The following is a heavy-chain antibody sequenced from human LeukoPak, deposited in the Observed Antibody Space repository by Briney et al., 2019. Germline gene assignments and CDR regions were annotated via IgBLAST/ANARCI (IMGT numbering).Heavy chain of an antibody. V-gene: IGHV4-34*01. CDR2: INHSGST. D-gene: IGHD3-22*01. CDR3: ASVYDSSGYYPF. J-gene: IGHJ4*02. CDR1: GGSISSHY. Sequence: SETLSLTCTVSGGSISSHYWSWIRQPPGKGLEWIGEINHSGSTNYNPSLKSRVTISVDTSKNQFSLKLSSVTAADTAVYYCASVYDSSGYYPFWGQGTLVTVPS.